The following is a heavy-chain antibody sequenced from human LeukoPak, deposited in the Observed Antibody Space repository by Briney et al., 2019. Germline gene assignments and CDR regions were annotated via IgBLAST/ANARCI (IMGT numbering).Heavy chain of an antibody. D-gene: IGHD2-2*01. CDR2: IYPGDSDT. Sequence: GESLKISCKGSGYSFTSYWIGWVRQLPGEGLEWMGIIYPGDSDTRYSPSFQGQVTISADKSISTAYLRWSSLKASDTAMYYCARLPIVVVPAAMGRSAFCYYYYGMDVWGQGTTVTVSS. V-gene: IGHV5-51*01. J-gene: IGHJ6*02. CDR3: ARLPIVVVPAAMGRSAFCYYYYGMDV. CDR1: GYSFTSYW.